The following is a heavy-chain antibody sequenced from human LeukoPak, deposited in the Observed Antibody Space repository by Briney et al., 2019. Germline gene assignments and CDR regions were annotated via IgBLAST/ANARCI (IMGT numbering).Heavy chain of an antibody. CDR3: AREGQLSPDYYYYYMDV. CDR2: ISAYNGNT. D-gene: IGHD6-13*01. V-gene: IGHV1-18*01. J-gene: IGHJ6*03. CDR1: GYTFTSYG. Sequence: ASVKVSCKASGYTFTSYGISWVRQAPGQGLEWMGWISAYNGNTNYAQKLQGRVTMTTDTSTSTAYMELRSLRSDDTAVYYCAREGQLSPDYYYYYMDVWGKGTTVTVSS.